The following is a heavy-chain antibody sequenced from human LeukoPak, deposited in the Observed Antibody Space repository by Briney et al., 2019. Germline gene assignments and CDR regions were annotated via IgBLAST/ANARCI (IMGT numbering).Heavy chain of an antibody. D-gene: IGHD3-3*01. V-gene: IGHV4-34*01. Sequence: PSETLSLTCAVYGGSFSGYYWSWIRQPPGKGLEWIGEINHSGSTNYNPSLKSRVTISVDTSRNQFSLKLSSVTAADTAVYYCARGDLWSGYHDYWGQGTLVTVSS. CDR3: ARGDLWSGYHDY. CDR2: INHSGST. CDR1: GGSFSGYY. J-gene: IGHJ4*02.